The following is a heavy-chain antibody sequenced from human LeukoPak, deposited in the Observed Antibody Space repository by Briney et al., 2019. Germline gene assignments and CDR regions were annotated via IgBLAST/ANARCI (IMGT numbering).Heavy chain of an antibody. CDR2: ISGSGGST. CDR1: GFTFSNNW. V-gene: IGHV3-23*01. J-gene: IGHJ4*02. CDR3: ARDAHIVVVVAANCLDY. D-gene: IGHD2-15*01. Sequence: GGSLRLSCVASGFTFSNNWMSWVRQAPGKGLEWVSAISGSGGSTYYADSVKGRFTISRDNSKNTLYLQMNSLRAEDTAVYYCARDAHIVVVVAANCLDYWGQGTLVTVSS.